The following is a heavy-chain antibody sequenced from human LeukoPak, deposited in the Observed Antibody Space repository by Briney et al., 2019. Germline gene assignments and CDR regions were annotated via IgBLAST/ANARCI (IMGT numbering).Heavy chain of an antibody. D-gene: IGHD3-22*01. V-gene: IGHV4-59*01. J-gene: IGHJ4*02. Sequence: SETLSLTCTVSGGSISSYYWSWIRQPPGKGLEWIGYIYYSGSTNYNPSLKSRVTISVDTSKNQFSLKLSSVTAADTAVYYCVRGRYYDSSGYYPEYWGQGTLVTVSS. CDR2: IYYSGST. CDR1: GGSISSYY. CDR3: VRGRYYDSSGYYPEY.